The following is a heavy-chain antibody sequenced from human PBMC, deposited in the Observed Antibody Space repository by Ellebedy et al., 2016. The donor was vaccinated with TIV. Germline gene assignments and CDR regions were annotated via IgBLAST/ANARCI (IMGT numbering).Heavy chain of an antibody. CDR3: ARGGSYGSGKPDAFDI. CDR2: MNPNSGNT. V-gene: IGHV1-8*02. J-gene: IGHJ3*02. Sequence: ASVKVSXXASGGTFSSYAISWVRQAPGQGLEWMGWMNPNSGNTGYAQKFQGRVTMTRNTSISTAYMELSSLRSEDTAVYYCARGGSYGSGKPDAFDIWGQGTMVTVSS. CDR1: GGTFSSYA. D-gene: IGHD3-10*01.